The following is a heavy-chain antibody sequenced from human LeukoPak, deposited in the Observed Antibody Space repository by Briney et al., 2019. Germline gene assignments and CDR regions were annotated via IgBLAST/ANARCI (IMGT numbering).Heavy chain of an antibody. CDR1: GGSISSYY. CDR3: ARYDSGSANAALDI. J-gene: IGHJ3*02. CDR2: IYTSGRT. D-gene: IGHD1-26*01. V-gene: IGHV4-59*01. Sequence: ETLSPTCTVSGGSISSYYWSWIRQPPGKGLEWIGYIYTSGRTNYNPSLKSRVTISVDTSKNQFSLKLSTVTVADTPWYYSARYDSGSANAALDIWGQGTMVTVSS.